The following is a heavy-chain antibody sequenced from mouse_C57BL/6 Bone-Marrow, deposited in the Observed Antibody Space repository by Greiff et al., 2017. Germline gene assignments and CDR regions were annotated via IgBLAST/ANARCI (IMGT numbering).Heavy chain of an antibody. V-gene: IGHV1-63*01. CDR3: AREGGDGYVQFAY. D-gene: IGHD2-3*01. CDR2: IYPGGGYT. Sequence: VKLVESGAELVRPGTSVKMSCKASGYTFTNYWIGWAKQRPGHGLEWIGDIYPGGGYTNYNEKFKGKATLTADKSSSTAYMQFSSLTSEDSAIYYCAREGGDGYVQFAYWGQGTLVTVSA. J-gene: IGHJ3*01. CDR1: GYTFTNYW.